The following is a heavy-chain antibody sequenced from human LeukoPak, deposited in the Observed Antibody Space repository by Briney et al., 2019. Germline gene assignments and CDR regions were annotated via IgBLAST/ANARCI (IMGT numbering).Heavy chain of an antibody. CDR1: GHSFTNSW. V-gene: IGHV5-51*01. D-gene: IGHD2-8*01. Sequence: GESLQISCQGSGHSFTNSWIAWVRQKPGKGLEWMGLIYPDDSDTRYSPSFQGQVTISADKSISVAYLQWNGLKASDTAMYYCARSAGDCSNGVCYSYNWFDPWGQGTLVTVSS. CDR2: IYPDDSDT. J-gene: IGHJ5*02. CDR3: ARSAGDCSNGVCYSYNWFDP.